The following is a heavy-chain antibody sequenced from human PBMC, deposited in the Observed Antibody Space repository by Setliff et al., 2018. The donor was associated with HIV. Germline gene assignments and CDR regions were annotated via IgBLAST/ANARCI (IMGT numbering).Heavy chain of an antibody. Sequence: GASVKVSCKASGYTFTSYGISWVRQAPGQGLEWMGWISAYNGNTNYAQKLQGRVTMTTDTSTSTGYMELRSLRSDDTAMYYCARGGSLFTMTTHPFDIWGQGTMVTVSS. CDR3: ARGGSLFTMTTHPFDI. D-gene: IGHD3-22*01. CDR2: ISAYNGNT. CDR1: GYTFTSYG. V-gene: IGHV1-18*01. J-gene: IGHJ3*02.